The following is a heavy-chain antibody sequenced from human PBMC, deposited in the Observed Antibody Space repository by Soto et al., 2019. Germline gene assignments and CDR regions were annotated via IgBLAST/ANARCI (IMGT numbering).Heavy chain of an antibody. D-gene: IGHD5-12*01. CDR2: IIPIFGTQ. Sequence: QVQLVQSGAEVKKPGSSVKVSCKASGGTFDNYAISWVRQAPGQGLEWVGGIIPIFGTQNYAQKFRGRVTITADESTTTACMELSSLRSEDTAVYYCARDGGRDGYFGNWFDPWGQGTLVTVSS. CDR1: GGTFDNYA. J-gene: IGHJ5*02. V-gene: IGHV1-69*12. CDR3: ARDGGRDGYFGNWFDP.